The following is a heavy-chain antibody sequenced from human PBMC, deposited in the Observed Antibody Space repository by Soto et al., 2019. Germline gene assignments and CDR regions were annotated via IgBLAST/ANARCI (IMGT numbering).Heavy chain of an antibody. V-gene: IGHV3-23*01. CDR1: GFTFSSYA. D-gene: IGHD1-26*01. J-gene: IGHJ4*02. CDR3: AKTRIYSGSYYPDMLYFDY. CDR2: ISGSGGST. Sequence: EVQLLESGGGLVQPGGSLRLSCAASGFTFSSYAMSWVRQAPGKGLEWVSAISGSGGSTYYADSVKGRFTISRDNSKNTLYLQMNSLRAEDTAVYYCAKTRIYSGSYYPDMLYFDYWGQGTLVTVSS.